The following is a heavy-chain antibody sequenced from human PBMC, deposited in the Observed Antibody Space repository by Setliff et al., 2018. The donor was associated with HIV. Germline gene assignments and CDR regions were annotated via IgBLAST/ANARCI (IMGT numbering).Heavy chain of an antibody. V-gene: IGHV3-30*04. CDR1: GFTFSSYA. CDR3: ARSSSWSGDNWFDP. CDR2: ISYDGSNK. D-gene: IGHD6-13*01. J-gene: IGHJ5*02. Sequence: LRLSCAASGFTFSSYAMHWVRQAPGKGLEWVAVISYDGSNKYYADSVKGRFTISRDNSKNTLYLQMNSLRAEDTAVYYCARSSSWSGDNWFDPWGQGTLVTVSS.